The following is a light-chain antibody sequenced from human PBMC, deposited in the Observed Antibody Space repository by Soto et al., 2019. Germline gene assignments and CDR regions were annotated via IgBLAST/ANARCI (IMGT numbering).Light chain of an antibody. Sequence: QSVLTQPASVSGSPGQSITISCTGTSSDVGGYNYVSWYQQDPGKAPKLMIYDVNNRPSGVSNRFSGSKSGNTASLTISGLQAEDEAYYYCSSYTSSSTLAVFGGGNKLTVL. CDR2: DVN. CDR1: SSDVGGYNY. J-gene: IGLJ2*01. V-gene: IGLV2-14*01. CDR3: SSYTSSSTLAV.